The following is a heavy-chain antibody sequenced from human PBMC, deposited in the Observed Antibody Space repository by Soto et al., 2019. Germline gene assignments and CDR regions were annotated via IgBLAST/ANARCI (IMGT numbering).Heavy chain of an antibody. CDR2: IYHGGST. Sequence: QVQLQESGSGLVKPSETLSLTCAVSGGSISSDYYSWSWIRQPPGKDLEWIGYIYHGGSTYYNRSLRSRVTLSVDTSKNHFSLRLTSVTAADTAVYCCARLNRLRNDAFDIWGQGTLVAVSS. D-gene: IGHD3-16*01. CDR3: ARLNRLRNDAFDI. V-gene: IGHV4-30-2*01. CDR1: GGSISSDYYS. J-gene: IGHJ3*02.